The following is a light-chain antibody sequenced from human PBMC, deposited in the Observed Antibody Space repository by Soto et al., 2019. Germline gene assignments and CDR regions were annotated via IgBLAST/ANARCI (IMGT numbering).Light chain of an antibody. Sequence: EIVLTQSPGTLSVSPGERATLSCRASQSVSSSYLAWYQQKPGQAPRLLIHGASNRATGIPDRFSGSGSGTDFTLTINRLEPEDFAVYYCQQYGSSPMYTFGQGTKLEIK. J-gene: IGKJ2*01. V-gene: IGKV3-20*01. CDR3: QQYGSSPMYT. CDR1: QSVSSSY. CDR2: GAS.